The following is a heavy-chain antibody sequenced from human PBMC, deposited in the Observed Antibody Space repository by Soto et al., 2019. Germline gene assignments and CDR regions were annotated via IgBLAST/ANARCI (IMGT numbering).Heavy chain of an antibody. CDR2: ISGSGGST. CDR3: ARDNSGTYRSFDY. J-gene: IGHJ4*02. Sequence: LRLSCAASGFTFSSYAMNWVRQAPGKGLEWVSAISGSGGSTYYADSVKGRFTISRDNSKNTLYLQMSSLRAEDTAVYYCARDNSGTYRSFDYWGQGTPVTVSS. D-gene: IGHD6-19*01. CDR1: GFTFSSYA. V-gene: IGHV3-23*01.